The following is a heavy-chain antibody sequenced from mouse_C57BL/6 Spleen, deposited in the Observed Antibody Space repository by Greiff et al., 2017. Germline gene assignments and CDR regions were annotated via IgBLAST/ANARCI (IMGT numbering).Heavy chain of an antibody. Sequence: VQLQQSGAELVRPGTSVKVSCKASGYAFTNYLLEWVKQRPGQGLEWNGVINPGSGGTNYNEKFKGKATLTADKSSSTAYMQLSSLTSEDSAVYFCARGTTFDYRGQGTTLTVSS. J-gene: IGHJ2*01. V-gene: IGHV1-54*01. CDR2: INPGSGGT. CDR1: GYAFTNYL. D-gene: IGHD1-1*01. CDR3: ARGTTFDY.